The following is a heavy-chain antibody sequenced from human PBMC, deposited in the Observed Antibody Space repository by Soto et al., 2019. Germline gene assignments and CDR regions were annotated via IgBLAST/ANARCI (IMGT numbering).Heavy chain of an antibody. V-gene: IGHV1-69*01. D-gene: IGHD6-6*01. CDR2: IIPIFGTA. Sequence: QVQLVQSGAEVKKPGSSVKVSCKASGGTFSSYAISWVRQAPGQGLEWMGGIIPIFGTANYAQKFQGRVTITADESTSPAYMELSSLRSEDTAVYYCARSSIAARRYYYYYGMDVWGQGTTVTVSS. CDR3: ARSSIAARRYYYYYGMDV. J-gene: IGHJ6*02. CDR1: GGTFSSYA.